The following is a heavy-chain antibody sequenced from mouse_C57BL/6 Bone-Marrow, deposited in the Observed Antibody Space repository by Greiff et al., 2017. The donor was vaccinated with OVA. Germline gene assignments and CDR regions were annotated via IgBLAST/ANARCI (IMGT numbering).Heavy chain of an antibody. CDR3: ARGELLRV. Sequence: QVQLQQPGAELVRPGSAVKLSCKASGYTFTSYWMDWVKQRPGQGLEWIGNIYPSDSETHYNQKFKDKATLTVDKSSSTAYMQLSSLTSEDSAVYYCARGELLRVWGTGTTVTVSS. V-gene: IGHV1-61*01. CDR2: IYPSDSET. J-gene: IGHJ1*03. D-gene: IGHD1-1*01. CDR1: GYTFTSYW.